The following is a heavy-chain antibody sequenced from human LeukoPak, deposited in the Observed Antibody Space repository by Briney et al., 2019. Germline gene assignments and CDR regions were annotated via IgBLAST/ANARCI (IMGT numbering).Heavy chain of an antibody. J-gene: IGHJ6*02. Sequence: GGSLRLSCAASGFTFSSYAMHWVSQAQGKGLEWVAVISYDGSNKYYADSVKGRFTISRDNSKNTLYLQMNSLRAEDTAVYYCARDGIVVVVAATPGVYGMDVWGQGTTVTVSS. CDR3: ARDGIVVVVAATPGVYGMDV. CDR1: GFTFSSYA. V-gene: IGHV3-30-3*01. D-gene: IGHD2-15*01. CDR2: ISYDGSNK.